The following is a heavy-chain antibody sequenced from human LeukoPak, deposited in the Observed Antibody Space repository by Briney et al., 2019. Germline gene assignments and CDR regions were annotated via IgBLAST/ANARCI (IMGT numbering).Heavy chain of an antibody. CDR1: GFTFGNYA. D-gene: IGHD4-17*01. Sequence: GGALRLSCEASGFTFGNYAMNWVRQAPGEGLGWVSIISGSGADTFYTDSVKGRFTISRDNSKNPLYLQMNSLRAEDTAVYYCAKPHGVGYLGQGTLVTVSS. V-gene: IGHV3-23*01. CDR3: AKPHGVGY. J-gene: IGHJ4*02. CDR2: ISGSGADT.